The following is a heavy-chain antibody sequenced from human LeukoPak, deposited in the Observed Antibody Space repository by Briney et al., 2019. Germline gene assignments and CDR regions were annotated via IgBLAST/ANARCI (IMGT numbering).Heavy chain of an antibody. CDR3: MLVGATTQPPDY. V-gene: IGHV3-7*01. J-gene: IGHJ4*02. CDR1: GFTLSSYA. Sequence: PGGSLRLSCAASGFTLSSYAMHWVRQAPGKGLEWVANIKQDGSEKYYVDSVKGRFTISRDNAKNSLYLQMNSLRAEDTAVYYCMLVGATTQPPDYWGQGTLVTVSS. CDR2: IKQDGSEK. D-gene: IGHD1-26*01.